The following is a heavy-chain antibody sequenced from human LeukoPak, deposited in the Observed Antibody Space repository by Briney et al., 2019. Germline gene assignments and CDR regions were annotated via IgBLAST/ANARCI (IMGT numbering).Heavy chain of an antibody. V-gene: IGHV4-34*01. CDR3: ASLYSSSHDY. J-gene: IGHJ4*02. D-gene: IGHD6-13*01. Sequence: PSETLSLTCAVYGGSFSGYYRSWIRQPPGKGLEWIGEINHSGSTNYNPSLKSRVTISVDTSKNQFSLKLSSVTAADTAVYYCASLYSSSHDYWGQGTLVTVSS. CDR1: GGSFSGYY. CDR2: INHSGST.